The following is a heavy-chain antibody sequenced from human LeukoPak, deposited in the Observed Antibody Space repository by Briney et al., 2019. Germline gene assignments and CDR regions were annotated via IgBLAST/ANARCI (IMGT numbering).Heavy chain of an antibody. Sequence: SETLSLTCTVSGGPISSYYWSWIRQPPGKGLEWIGYIYHSGSTYYNPSLKSRVTISVDTSKNQFSLKLSSVTAADTAVYYCARQGIAAARGAFDIWGQGTMVTVSS. CDR1: GGPISSYY. CDR3: ARQGIAAARGAFDI. D-gene: IGHD6-13*01. CDR2: IYHSGST. J-gene: IGHJ3*02. V-gene: IGHV4-59*04.